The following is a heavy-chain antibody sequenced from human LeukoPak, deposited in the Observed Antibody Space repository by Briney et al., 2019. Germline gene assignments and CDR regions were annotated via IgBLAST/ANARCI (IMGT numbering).Heavy chain of an antibody. Sequence: GSLRLSCAASGFTFSSYAMSWVRQAPGKGLEWVSAISGSGGSTYYADSVKGRFTISRDNSKNTLYLQMNSLRAEDTAVYYCAKEATMVRGVIYYFDYWGQGTLVTVSS. CDR1: GFTFSSYA. D-gene: IGHD3-10*01. J-gene: IGHJ4*02. CDR2: ISGSGGST. V-gene: IGHV3-23*01. CDR3: AKEATMVRGVIYYFDY.